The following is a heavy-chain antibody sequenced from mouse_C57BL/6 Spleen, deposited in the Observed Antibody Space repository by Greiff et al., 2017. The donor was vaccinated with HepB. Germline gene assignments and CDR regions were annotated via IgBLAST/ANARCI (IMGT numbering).Heavy chain of an antibody. CDR2: IWWDDDK. CDR3: ARIRDYDGFAY. CDR1: GFSLSTFGMG. D-gene: IGHD2-4*01. V-gene: IGHV8-8*01. Sequence: QVTLKESGPGILQPSQTLSLTCSFSGFSLSTFGMGVGWIRQPSGKGLEWLAHIWWDDDKYYTPALKSRLTSSKDTSKYRVFLKIANVDTADTATYYWARIRDYDGFAYWGQGTLVTVSA. J-gene: IGHJ3*01.